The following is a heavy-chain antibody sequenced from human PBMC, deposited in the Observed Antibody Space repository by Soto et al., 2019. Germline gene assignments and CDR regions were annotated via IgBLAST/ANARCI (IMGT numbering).Heavy chain of an antibody. CDR2: ISPNNGHT. CDR3: ARDQLHFLDYYFEN. D-gene: IGHD3-3*01. V-gene: IGHV1-18*01. J-gene: IGHJ4*02. CDR1: GYTFINYG. Sequence: ASVKVSCKASGYTFINYGISWVRQAPGQGLEWLGWISPNNGHTKYARKFQDRITMTTDTSTTTAYLELRSLRSDDTAVYFCARDQLHFLDYYFENWGQGALVTV.